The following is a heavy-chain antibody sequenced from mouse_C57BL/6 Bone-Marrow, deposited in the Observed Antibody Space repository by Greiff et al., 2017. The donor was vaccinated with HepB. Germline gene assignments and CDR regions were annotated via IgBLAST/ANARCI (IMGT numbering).Heavy chain of an antibody. J-gene: IGHJ2*01. D-gene: IGHD2-2*01. CDR2: IYPGDGET. CDR3: ARGGYDGDY. Sequence: VQLKQSGAELVKPGASVKISCKASGYAFSSYWVNWVKQRPGKGLEWIGQIYPGDGETNYNGKFKGKATLTADKSSSTAYMQLSSLTSEDSAVYFCARGGYDGDYWGQGTTLTVSS. V-gene: IGHV1-80*01. CDR1: GYAFSSYW.